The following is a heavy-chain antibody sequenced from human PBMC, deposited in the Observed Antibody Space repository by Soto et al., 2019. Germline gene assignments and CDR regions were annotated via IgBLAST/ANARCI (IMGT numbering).Heavy chain of an antibody. CDR1: GFHFRSLA. CDR3: ARGFSAGKGSPPDF. J-gene: IGHJ4*02. D-gene: IGHD6-13*01. Sequence: PGGSLRLSCATLGFHFRSLALSWVRPAPGKGRDWVAASSGIGRSTYSADSGKGRFSIARDNPKNTRYLQMSSLRAEDTAVYYCARGFSAGKGSPPDFWGQGSLVTVSS. CDR2: SSGIGRST. V-gene: IGHV3-23*01.